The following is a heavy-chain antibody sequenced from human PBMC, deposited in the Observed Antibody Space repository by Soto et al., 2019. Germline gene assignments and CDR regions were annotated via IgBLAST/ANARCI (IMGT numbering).Heavy chain of an antibody. CDR2: IIPIFGTA. Sequence: SVKVSCKASVGTFSSYAISWVRQAPGQGLEWMGGIIPIFGTANYAQKFQGRVTITADESTSTAYMELSSLRSEDTAVYYCAAHYGSVFYGMDVWGQGTTVTVSS. CDR3: AAHYGSVFYGMDV. D-gene: IGHD3-10*01. CDR1: VGTFSSYA. J-gene: IGHJ6*02. V-gene: IGHV1-69*13.